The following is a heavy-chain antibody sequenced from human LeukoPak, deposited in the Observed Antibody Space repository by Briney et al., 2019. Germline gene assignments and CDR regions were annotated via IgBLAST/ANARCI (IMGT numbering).Heavy chain of an antibody. V-gene: IGHV3-48*01. D-gene: IGHD3-3*01. CDR3: ARTYDFGRGPPGDAFDN. J-gene: IGHJ3*02. Sequence: PGGSLRLSCAASGFTFTIFGLNWVRQAPGKGPEWVSYIDARSGITYYADSVQGRFTLSRDNARESVFLQMDSPRVDDTAVYYCARTYDFGRGPPGDAFDNWGPGTWVIVSS. CDR1: GFTFTIFG. CDR2: IDARSGIT.